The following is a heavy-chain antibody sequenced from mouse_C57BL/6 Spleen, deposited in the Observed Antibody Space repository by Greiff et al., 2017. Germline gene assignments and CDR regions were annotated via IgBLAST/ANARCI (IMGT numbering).Heavy chain of an antibody. CDR3: ARPYASSRYWYFDV. D-gene: IGHD1-1*01. V-gene: IGHV1-69*01. J-gene: IGHJ1*03. CDR2: IDPSDSYT. Sequence: QVQLQQPGAELVMPGASVKLSCKASGYTFTSYWMHWVKQRPGQGLEWIGEIDPSDSYTKYNQKFKGKSTLTVDKSSSTAYMQLSSLTSEDSAVYYCARPYASSRYWYFDVWGTGTTVTVAS. CDR1: GYTFTSYW.